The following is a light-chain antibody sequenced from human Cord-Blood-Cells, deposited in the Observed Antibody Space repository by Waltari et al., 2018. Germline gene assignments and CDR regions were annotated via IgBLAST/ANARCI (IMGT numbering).Light chain of an antibody. CDR3: CSYAGSSTYV. Sequence: QSALTQPASVSGSPGQSITISCTGTSSDVGSYNLVSWYQQHPGKAPKLMIYEGSKRPPRLSNRFSGSKSGNTASLTISGLQAEDEADYYCCSYAGSSTYVFGTGTKVTVL. J-gene: IGLJ1*01. CDR2: EGS. CDR1: SSDVGSYNL. V-gene: IGLV2-23*01.